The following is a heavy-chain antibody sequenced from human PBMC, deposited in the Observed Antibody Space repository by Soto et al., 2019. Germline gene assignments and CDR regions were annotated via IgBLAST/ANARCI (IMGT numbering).Heavy chain of an antibody. V-gene: IGHV4-34*01. J-gene: IGHJ5*02. D-gene: IGHD6-13*01. CDR1: GGSFSGYY. CDR3: ARGGRLGQQLARRRFDP. CDR2: INHSGST. Sequence: QVQLQQWGAGLLKPSETLSLTCAVYGGSFSGYYWSWIRQPPGKGLEWIGEINHSGSTNYNPSLKSRVTISVDTSKNQFSLKLSSVTAADTAVYYCARGGRLGQQLARRRFDPWGQGTLVTVSS.